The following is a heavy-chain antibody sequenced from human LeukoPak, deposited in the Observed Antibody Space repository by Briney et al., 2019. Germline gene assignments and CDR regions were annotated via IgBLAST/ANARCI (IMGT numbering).Heavy chain of an antibody. D-gene: IGHD3-16*01. J-gene: IGHJ6*03. V-gene: IGHV4-61*05. CDR1: GGSISSSSYY. CDR2: IYYSGST. CDR3: ARGGGVGYYYYYMDV. Sequence: SETLSLTCTVSGGSISSSSYYWGWIRQPPGKGLEWIGYIYYSGSTNYNPSLKSRVTISVDTSKNQFSLKLSSVTAADTAVYYCARGGGVGYYYYYMDVWAKGPRSPSP.